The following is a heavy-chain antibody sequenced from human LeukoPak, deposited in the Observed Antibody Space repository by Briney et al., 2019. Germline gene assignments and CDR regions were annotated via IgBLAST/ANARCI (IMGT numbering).Heavy chain of an antibody. CDR2: IRYDGNNK. CDR1: GFTFNNYG. V-gene: IGHV3-30*02. J-gene: IGHJ4*02. Sequence: GGSLRLSCAASGFTFNNYGMHWVRQAPGKGLEWVAFIRYDGNNKYYADSVKGRFTISRDNSKNTLYLQMNSLRAEDTAVYFCAKAPVTSCRGAYCYPFDSWGQGTLVTVSS. CDR3: AKAPVTSCRGAYCYPFDS. D-gene: IGHD2-21*01.